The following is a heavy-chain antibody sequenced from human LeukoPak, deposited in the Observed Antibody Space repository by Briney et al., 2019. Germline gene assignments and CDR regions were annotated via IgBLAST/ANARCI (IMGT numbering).Heavy chain of an antibody. J-gene: IGHJ4*02. CDR1: GYTFTGYY. Sequence: ASVKVSCKASGYTFTGYYMHWVRQAPGQGLEWMGWINPNSGGTNYAQKSQGRVTMTRDTSISTAYMELSRLRSDDTAVYYCARPLISSNIVATTPFDYWGQGTLVTVSS. V-gene: IGHV1-2*02. D-gene: IGHD5-12*01. CDR3: ARPLISSNIVATTPFDY. CDR2: INPNSGGT.